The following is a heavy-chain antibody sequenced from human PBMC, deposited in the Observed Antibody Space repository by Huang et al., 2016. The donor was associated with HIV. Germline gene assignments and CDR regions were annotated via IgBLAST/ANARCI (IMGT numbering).Heavy chain of an antibody. CDR2: IKKDESEK. CDR1: TFSFGAYW. Sequence: VESGGRLVQPGGSIRLSCLGSTFSFGAYWLSWVRQTQGKGLEWVAKIKKDESEKYYVESVKGRFNISRDNAKKILFLQMDNVRVEDTATYYCATKTGAMDIWGQGTAVTVS. CDR3: ATKTGAMDI. V-gene: IGHV3-7*01. J-gene: IGHJ6*02. D-gene: IGHD1-7*01.